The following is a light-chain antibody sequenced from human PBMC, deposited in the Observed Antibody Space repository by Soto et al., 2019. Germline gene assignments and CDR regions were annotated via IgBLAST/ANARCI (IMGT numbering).Light chain of an antibody. J-gene: IGKJ4*01. CDR1: LGISSY. Sequence: IRMTQSPSSLSASIGDRVTITCRASLGISSYLAWYQQKPGKAHKVLIYAASTLQSGVPSRFSGSGSGTDFTLTISCLQSEDVATYYCHQYYNYPLTFGGGTKVEIK. CDR3: HQYYNYPLT. CDR2: AAS. V-gene: IGKV1-8*01.